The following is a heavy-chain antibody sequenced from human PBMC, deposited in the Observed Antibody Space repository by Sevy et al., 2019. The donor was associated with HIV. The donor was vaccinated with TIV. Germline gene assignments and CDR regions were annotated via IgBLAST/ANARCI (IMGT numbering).Heavy chain of an antibody. D-gene: IGHD3-3*01. Sequence: ASVKVSCTASGYTFTSYGISWVRQAPGQGLEWMGWISAYNDNTNYAQKLQGRVTLTTDTSTSTAYMELRSLRSDDMAVYYCARGYYDFWSGYYRRDAFDIWGQGTMVTVSS. J-gene: IGHJ3*02. V-gene: IGHV1-18*03. CDR2: ISAYNDNT. CDR3: ARGYYDFWSGYYRRDAFDI. CDR1: GYTFTSYG.